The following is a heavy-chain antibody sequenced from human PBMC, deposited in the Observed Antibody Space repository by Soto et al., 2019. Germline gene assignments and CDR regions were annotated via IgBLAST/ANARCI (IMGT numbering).Heavy chain of an antibody. CDR1: GYTFTSYD. CDR2: MNPNSGNT. Sequence: ASVKVSCKASGYTFTSYDINWVRQATGQGLEWMGWMNPNSGNTGYAQKFQGRVTMTRNTSISTAYMELSSLRSEDTAVYYCARGIRITIFGVAQTSTDYWGQGTLVTVSS. CDR3: ARGIRITIFGVAQTSTDY. J-gene: IGHJ4*02. V-gene: IGHV1-8*01. D-gene: IGHD3-3*01.